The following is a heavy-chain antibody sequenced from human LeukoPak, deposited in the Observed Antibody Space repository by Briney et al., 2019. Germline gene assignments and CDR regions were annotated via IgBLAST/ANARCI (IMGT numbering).Heavy chain of an antibody. CDR3: ARLVVVTAGYAFDI. Sequence: PSETLSLTCTVSGGSISSSSYYWGWIRQPPGKGLEWIGSIYYSGSTYYNPSLKSRVTISVDTSKNQFSLKLSSVTAADTAVYYCARLVVVTAGYAFDIWGQGTMVTVSP. J-gene: IGHJ3*02. D-gene: IGHD2-21*02. CDR1: GGSISSSSYY. CDR2: IYYSGST. V-gene: IGHV4-39*07.